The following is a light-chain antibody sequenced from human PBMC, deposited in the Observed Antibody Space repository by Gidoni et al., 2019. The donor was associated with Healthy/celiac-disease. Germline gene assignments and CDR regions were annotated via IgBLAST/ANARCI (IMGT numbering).Light chain of an antibody. V-gene: IGLV2-14*03. J-gene: IGLJ1*01. CDR2: DVS. Sequence: SALTPPASVSGSTGQSITFSCTGTSSDVGGYNYVSWYQQHPGKAPKLMIYDVSNRPSGVSNRFSGSKSGNTASLTISGLQAEDEADYYCSSYTSSSRGVFGTGTKVTVL. CDR3: SSYTSSSRGV. CDR1: SSDVGGYNY.